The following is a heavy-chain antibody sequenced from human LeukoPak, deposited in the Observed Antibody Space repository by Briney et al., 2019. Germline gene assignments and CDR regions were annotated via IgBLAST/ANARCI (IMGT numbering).Heavy chain of an antibody. Sequence: SETLSLTCTVSGGSISTYHWNWIRKSPGKGLEWIGYMQSTGNSNYNPSLKSRVTMSVDMSRNQIVLNLSFVTAADTAVYFCARDKQHSYGRYFDHWGQGTLVTVSS. V-gene: IGHV4-59*01. CDR3: ARDKQHSYGRYFDH. D-gene: IGHD5-18*01. CDR1: GGSISTYH. CDR2: MQSTGNS. J-gene: IGHJ4*02.